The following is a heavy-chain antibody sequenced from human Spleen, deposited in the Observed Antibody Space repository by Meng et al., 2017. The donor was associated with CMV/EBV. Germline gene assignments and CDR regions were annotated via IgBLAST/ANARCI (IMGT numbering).Heavy chain of an antibody. CDR1: GYTFTDYY. J-gene: IGHJ5*02. Sequence: ASVKVCCKASGYTFTDYYIHWVRQAPGQGLEWMGWINPNSGGTNYAQKFHDRVTMTRDTSISTAYMELSRLRSDDTAVYYCARGYCSGGSCFEVDPWGQGTLVTVSS. CDR2: INPNSGGT. V-gene: IGHV1-2*02. CDR3: ARGYCSGGSCFEVDP. D-gene: IGHD2-15*01.